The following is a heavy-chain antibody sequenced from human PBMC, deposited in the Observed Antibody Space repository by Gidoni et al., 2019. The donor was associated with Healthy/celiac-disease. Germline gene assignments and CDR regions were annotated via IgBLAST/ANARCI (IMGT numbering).Heavy chain of an antibody. D-gene: IGHD2-21*02. V-gene: IGHV3-15*01. CDR1: GFTFSNAW. CDR2: IKSKTDGGTT. Sequence: EVQLVESGGGLVKPGGYLRLSCAASGFTFSNAWIRRVRQAPGKGLEWVGRIKSKTDGGTTDYDAPVKDRFTISRDDSKNTLYLQMNSLKTEDTAVYYCTTDYLYPLAYCGGDCYSSFDYLGQGTLVTVSS. CDR3: TTDYLYPLAYCGGDCYSSFDY. J-gene: IGHJ4*02.